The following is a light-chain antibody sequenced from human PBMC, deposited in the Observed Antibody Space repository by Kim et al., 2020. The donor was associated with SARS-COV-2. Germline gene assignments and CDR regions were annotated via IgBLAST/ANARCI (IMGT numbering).Light chain of an antibody. Sequence: VLGQTAKIACGGDNIGGKNVHWYQRKPGQAPVLVIYRDNKRPSGIPERFSGSNSGDTATLTISRAQAGDEADYFCQVWDSSNTAVVFGGGTQLTVL. V-gene: IGLV3-9*01. J-gene: IGLJ3*02. CDR2: RDN. CDR1: NIGGKN. CDR3: QVWDSSNTAVV.